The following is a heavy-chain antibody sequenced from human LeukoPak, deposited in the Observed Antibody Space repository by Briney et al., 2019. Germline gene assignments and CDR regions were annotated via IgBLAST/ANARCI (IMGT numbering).Heavy chain of an antibody. J-gene: IGHJ4*02. Sequence: SETLSLTCTVSGASVNSGSHYWSWFRQPPGRGLECIGYMYYSGTTNYNPSLKSRVTMSVDTSKNHFSLKMNSLTAADTAEYYCAGLRYHGGNTVWGQGTPVTVSS. D-gene: IGHD4-23*01. CDR1: GASVNSGSHY. CDR2: MYYSGTT. CDR3: AGLRYHGGNTV. V-gene: IGHV4-61*03.